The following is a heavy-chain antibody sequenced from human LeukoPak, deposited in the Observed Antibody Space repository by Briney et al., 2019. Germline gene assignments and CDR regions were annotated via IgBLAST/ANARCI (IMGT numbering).Heavy chain of an antibody. V-gene: IGHV3-74*01. CDR2: IKSDGST. Sequence: GGSLRLSCAASGFTISSYWMHWLRQAPGKGLVWVSRIKSDGSTNYADSVKGRFTISRDNAKNTVSLQMNSLRAEDTGVYYCASAPSDIGGYYPEYFRHWGQGTLVTVSS. J-gene: IGHJ1*01. D-gene: IGHD2-21*02. CDR1: GFTISSYW. CDR3: ASAPSDIGGYYPEYFRH.